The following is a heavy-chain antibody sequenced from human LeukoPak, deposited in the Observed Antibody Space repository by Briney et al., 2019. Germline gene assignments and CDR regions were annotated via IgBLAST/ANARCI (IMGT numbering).Heavy chain of an antibody. J-gene: IGHJ5*02. CDR3: AKDFGVVVVANWFDP. CDR1: GFTFSSYA. D-gene: IGHD2-15*01. Sequence: PGGSLRLSCAASGFTFSSYAMSWVRQAPGKGLEWVSAISGSGGSTYYADSVKGRLTISRDNSKNTLYLQMNSLRAEDTAVHYCAKDFGVVVVANWFDPWGQGTLVTVSS. CDR2: ISGSGGST. V-gene: IGHV3-23*01.